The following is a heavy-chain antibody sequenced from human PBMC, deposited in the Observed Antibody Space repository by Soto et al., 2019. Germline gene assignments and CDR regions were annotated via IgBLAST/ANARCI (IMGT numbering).Heavy chain of an antibody. CDR3: ARERYNNSPNHKTRMMVFDI. D-gene: IGHD3-10*01. J-gene: IGHJ3*02. CDR1: GGSFSGYY. CDR2: INHSGST. Sequence: SETLSLTCAIYGGSFSGYYWSGIRQPPGKGLEWIGEINHSGSTNYNPSLKSRVTISVDTSKNQFSLKLSSVTAADTAVYYCARERYNNSPNHKTRMMVFDIWGQGTMVTVSS. V-gene: IGHV4-34*01.